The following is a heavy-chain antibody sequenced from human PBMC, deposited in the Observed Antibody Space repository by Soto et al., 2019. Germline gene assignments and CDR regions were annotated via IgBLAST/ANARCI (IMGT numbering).Heavy chain of an antibody. J-gene: IGHJ6*02. V-gene: IGHV3-13*01. D-gene: IGHD6-19*01. CDR3: ARAPLAVADHYYGMDV. CDR1: GFTFSSYD. Sequence: PGGSLRLSCAASGFTFSSYDMHWVRQATGKGLEWVSAIGTAGDTYYPGSVKGRFTISRENAKNSLYLQMNSLRAEDTAVYYCARAPLAVADHYYGMDVWGQGTTVTVSS. CDR2: IGTAGDT.